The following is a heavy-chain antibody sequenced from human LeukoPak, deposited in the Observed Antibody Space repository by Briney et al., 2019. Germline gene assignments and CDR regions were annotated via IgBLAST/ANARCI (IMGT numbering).Heavy chain of an antibody. CDR3: AREGLNMVRGIIPKEAWGWFDP. J-gene: IGHJ5*02. V-gene: IGHV4-61*02. Sequence: PSETLSLTCTVSGGSISSGSYYWNWLRQPAGKGLEWIGRVYTSGSTNYNPSLKSRVTMSVDTSKNQFSLKLTSVTAADTAVYYCAREGLNMVRGIIPKEAWGWFDPWGQGTLVTVSS. CDR1: GGSISSGSYY. CDR2: VYTSGST. D-gene: IGHD3-10*01.